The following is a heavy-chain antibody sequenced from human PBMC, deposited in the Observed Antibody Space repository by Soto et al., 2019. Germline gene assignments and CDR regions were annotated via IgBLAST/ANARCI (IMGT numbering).Heavy chain of an antibody. CDR1: GHTFTSYA. Sequence: ASVKVSCKASGHTFTSYAMHWVRQAPGQRLEWMGWINAGNGNTKYSQKFQGRVTITRDTSASTAYMELSSLRSEDTAVYYCARGCSSWTCVNFQHWGQGTLVTVSS. V-gene: IGHV1-3*01. D-gene: IGHD6-13*01. J-gene: IGHJ1*01. CDR3: ARGCSSWTCVNFQH. CDR2: INAGNGNT.